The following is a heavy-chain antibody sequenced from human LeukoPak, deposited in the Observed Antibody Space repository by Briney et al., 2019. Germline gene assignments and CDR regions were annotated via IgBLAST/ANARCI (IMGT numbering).Heavy chain of an antibody. D-gene: IGHD6-19*01. CDR1: GFAFSDYH. CDR2: ISGSGNSI. CDR3: AREPRLAVY. J-gene: IGHJ4*02. V-gene: IGHV3-11*01. Sequence: GGSLRLSCAGSGFAFSDYHMNWIRQAPGRGLEFISYISGSGNSIVYADSVKGRFTISRDNAKNSLYLQMNSLRDEDTAVYYCAREPRLAVYWGQGTLVTVSS.